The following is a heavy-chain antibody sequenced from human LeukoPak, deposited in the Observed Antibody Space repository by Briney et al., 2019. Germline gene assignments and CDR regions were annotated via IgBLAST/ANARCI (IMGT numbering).Heavy chain of an antibody. D-gene: IGHD1-1*01. CDR1: GFTFSSYA. V-gene: IGHV3-23*01. CDR3: AKSHNWNDVYYYYGMDV. Sequence: RSGGSLRLSCAASGFTFSSYAMSWVRQAPGKGLEWVSAISGSGGSTYYADSVKGRFVISRDNSKNTVYLQMNSLRAEDTALYYCAKSHNWNDVYYYYGMDVWGQGTTVTVSS. J-gene: IGHJ6*02. CDR2: ISGSGGST.